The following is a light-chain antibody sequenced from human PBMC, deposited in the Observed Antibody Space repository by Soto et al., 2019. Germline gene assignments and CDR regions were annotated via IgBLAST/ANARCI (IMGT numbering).Light chain of an antibody. CDR1: QSVSTY. CDR2: DAS. J-gene: IGKJ4*01. V-gene: IGKV3-11*01. CDR3: QQRSNWPPLT. Sequence: SVLQQCPSALSLSPGERASLPFRASQSVSTYLAWYQQKPGQAPRLLIYDASNRATGVPVRFSGSGSGTDFTLTISSLEPEDFAVYYCQQRSNWPPLTFGGGTKVDIK.